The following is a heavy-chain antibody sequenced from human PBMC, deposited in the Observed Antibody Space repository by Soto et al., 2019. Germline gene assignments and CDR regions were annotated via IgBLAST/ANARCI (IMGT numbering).Heavy chain of an antibody. Sequence: EVQLVESGGGLVQPGGSLRLSCAASGFTFSSYAMHWVRQAPGKGLEYVSAISSNGGSTYYANSVKGRFTISRDNSKNTLYLQMGSLRAEDMAVYYCARGPGYYFDYWCQGTLVTVSS. CDR3: ARGPGYYFDY. CDR1: GFTFSSYA. V-gene: IGHV3-64*01. J-gene: IGHJ4*02. CDR2: ISSNGGST.